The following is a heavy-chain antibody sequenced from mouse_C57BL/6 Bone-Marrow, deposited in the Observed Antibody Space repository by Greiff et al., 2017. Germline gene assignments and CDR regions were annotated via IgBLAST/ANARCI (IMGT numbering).Heavy chain of an antibody. CDR3: ARARRAMDY. CDR1: GYTFTSYW. Sequence: QVQLQQPGAELVRPGSSVKLSCKASGYTFTSYWMHWVKQRPIQGLEWIGNIDPSDSETHYNQKFKDKATLTVDTSSSTAYMQLRSLTSEDSAVYYCARARRAMDYWGQGTSGTVSS. J-gene: IGHJ4*01. CDR2: IDPSDSET. V-gene: IGHV1-52*01.